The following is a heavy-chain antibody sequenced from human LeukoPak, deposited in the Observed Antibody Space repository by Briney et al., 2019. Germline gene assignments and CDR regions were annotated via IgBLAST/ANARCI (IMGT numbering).Heavy chain of an antibody. CDR1: GGSFSGYY. CDR3: AKGKGSGWYAWFDP. Sequence: ETLSLTCAVYGGSFSGYYWSWVRQAPGKGLEWVSAISGSGGSTYYADSVKGRFTISRDNSKNTLYLQMNSLRAEDTAVYYCAKGKGSGWYAWFDPWGQGTLVTVSS. V-gene: IGHV3-23*01. CDR2: ISGSGGST. D-gene: IGHD6-19*01. J-gene: IGHJ5*02.